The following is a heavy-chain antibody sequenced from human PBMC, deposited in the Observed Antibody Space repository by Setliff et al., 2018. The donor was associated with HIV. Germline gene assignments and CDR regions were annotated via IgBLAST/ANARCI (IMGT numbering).Heavy chain of an antibody. CDR2: INHSGST. CDR3: ARVPHRVVGTTTLLYHFDY. CDR1: GYSISRGYY. V-gene: IGHV4-34*01. J-gene: IGHJ4*02. Sequence: SETLSLTCGVSGYSISRGYYWSWIRQPPGKGLECIGEINHSGSTNYNPSLKSRITISVDTSKNQFSLKLSSVTAADTAVYYCARVPHRVVGTTTLLYHFDYWGLGTLVTVSS. D-gene: IGHD1-26*01.